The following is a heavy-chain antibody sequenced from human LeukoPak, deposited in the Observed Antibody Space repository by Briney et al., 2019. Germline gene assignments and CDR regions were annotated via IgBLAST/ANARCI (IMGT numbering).Heavy chain of an antibody. CDR2: INHSGST. V-gene: IGHV4-34*01. CDR1: GGSFSGYY. D-gene: IGHD2-2*02. Sequence: KSSETLSLTCAVYGGSFSGYYWSWIRQPPGKGLEWIGEINHSGSTNYNPSLKSRVTISVDTSKNQFSLKLSSVTAADTAVYYCARGRGVVIPATIPTKWHFDLWGRGTLVTVSS. CDR3: ARGRGVVIPATIPTKWHFDL. J-gene: IGHJ2*01.